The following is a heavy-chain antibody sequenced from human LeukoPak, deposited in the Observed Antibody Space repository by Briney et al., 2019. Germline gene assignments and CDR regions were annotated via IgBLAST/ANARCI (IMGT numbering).Heavy chain of an antibody. CDR1: GFTFSSYG. Sequence: GGSLRLSCVASGFTFSSYGMRWVRQAPGKGLEWVSSTRGSGDDKYYADSVKGRFTLSRDNSKIPLYLQMNSLRADDTAVYYCAKKRSSGGATQFDYWGQGTLVTVSS. V-gene: IGHV3-23*01. J-gene: IGHJ4*02. CDR2: TRGSGDDK. CDR3: AKKRSSGGATQFDY. D-gene: IGHD2-15*01.